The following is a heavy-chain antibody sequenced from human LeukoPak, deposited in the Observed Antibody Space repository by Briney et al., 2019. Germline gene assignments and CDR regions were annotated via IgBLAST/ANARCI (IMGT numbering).Heavy chain of an antibody. D-gene: IGHD3-10*01. V-gene: IGHV3-7*01. Sequence: GGSLRLSCAASGFSFSAFWMTWLRQAPGKGLEWVANIKQDGSEKNYAESVKGRFSISRDNAKKSLYLQMNSLRAEDTVVYYCARDYYGSGSYYDRWGQGTLVTVS. CDR1: GFSFSAFW. CDR2: IKQDGSEK. J-gene: IGHJ5*02. CDR3: ARDYYGSGSYYDR.